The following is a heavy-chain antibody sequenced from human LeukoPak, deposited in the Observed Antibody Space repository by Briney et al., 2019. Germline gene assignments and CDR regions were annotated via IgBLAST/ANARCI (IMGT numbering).Heavy chain of an antibody. CDR2: ISSSGSYI. V-gene: IGHV3-21*01. CDR3: ARGPQFWSGGSCYGHYFHY. J-gene: IGHJ4*02. CDR1: GFTFSSYS. D-gene: IGHD2-15*01. Sequence: PGGSLRLSCAASGFTFSSYSMNWVRQPPGKGLEWVSSISSSGSYIYYADSVKGRFSISRDRAKNSLYLQMNRLRAEDTAVYYCARGPQFWSGGSCYGHYFHYLGQGTIATVSS.